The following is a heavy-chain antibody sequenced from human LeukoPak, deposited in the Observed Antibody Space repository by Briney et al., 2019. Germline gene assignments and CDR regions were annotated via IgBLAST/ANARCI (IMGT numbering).Heavy chain of an antibody. CDR1: GFTFSSYE. J-gene: IGHJ6*03. CDR3: ARDEDYYYMDA. V-gene: IGHV3-74*01. CDR2: INSDGSST. Sequence: PGGSLRLSCAASGFTFSSYEMNWVRQAPGKGLVWVSRINSDGSSTSYADSVKGRFTISRDNAKNTLYLQMNSLRAEDTAVYYCARDEDYYYMDAWGKGTTVTISS.